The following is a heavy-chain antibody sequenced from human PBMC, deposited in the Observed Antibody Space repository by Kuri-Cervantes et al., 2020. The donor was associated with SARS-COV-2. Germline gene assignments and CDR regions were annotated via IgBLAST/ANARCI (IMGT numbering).Heavy chain of an antibody. CDR1: GGSISGSSYY. CDR3: ARQSMLSRSHEY. CDR2: IHYSGST. V-gene: IGHV4-39*01. J-gene: IGHJ4*02. Sequence: GSLRLSCTVSGGSISGSSYYWGWIRQPPGKGLEWIGSIHYSGSTYYNPSLKTRVTISVDTSKNQFSLKLGSVTAADTAVYYCARQSMLSRSHEYWGQGTLVTVSS. D-gene: IGHD3-16*01.